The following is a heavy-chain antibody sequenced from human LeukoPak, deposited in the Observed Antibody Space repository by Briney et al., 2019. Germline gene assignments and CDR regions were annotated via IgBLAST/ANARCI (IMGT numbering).Heavy chain of an antibody. CDR2: IDIGGGTT. Sequence: GGSLRLSCAASGFTVSTYAMSWVRQAPGMGLQLVSAIDIGGGTTYSADSVKGRFTISRDNSKNTLYLQMNSLRAEDTAVYYCAKDQAIAAAGPADYWGQGTLVTVSS. D-gene: IGHD6-13*01. CDR1: GFTVSTYA. CDR3: AKDQAIAAAGPADY. V-gene: IGHV3-23*01. J-gene: IGHJ4*02.